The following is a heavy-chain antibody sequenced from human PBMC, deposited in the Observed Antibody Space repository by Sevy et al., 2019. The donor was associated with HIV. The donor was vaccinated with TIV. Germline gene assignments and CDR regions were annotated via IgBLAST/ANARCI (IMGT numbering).Heavy chain of an antibody. CDR1: GFTFSSYW. J-gene: IGHJ6*02. CDR3: ARDKVTRYYYYYYGMDV. CDR2: IKQDGSEK. Sequence: GGSLRLSCAASGFTFSSYWMSWVRQAPGKGLEWVANIKQDGSEKYHVDSVKGRFTISRDNAKNSLYLQMNSLRAEDTAVYYCARDKVTRYYYYYYGMDVWGQGTTVTVSS. D-gene: IGHD4-4*01. V-gene: IGHV3-7*01.